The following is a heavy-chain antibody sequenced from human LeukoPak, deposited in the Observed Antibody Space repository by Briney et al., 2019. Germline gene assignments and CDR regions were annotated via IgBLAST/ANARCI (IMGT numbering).Heavy chain of an antibody. J-gene: IGHJ1*01. V-gene: IGHV3-9*01. CDR3: AKTDYSSGWYVEYFQH. CDR2: ISWNSGSI. D-gene: IGHD6-19*01. CDR1: GFTFDDYA. Sequence: GGSLRLSCAASGFTFDDYAMHWVRQAPGKGLEWVSGISWNSGSIGYADSVKGRFTISRDNAKNSLYLQMNSLRAEDTALYYCAKTDYSSGWYVEYFQHWGQGTLVTVSS.